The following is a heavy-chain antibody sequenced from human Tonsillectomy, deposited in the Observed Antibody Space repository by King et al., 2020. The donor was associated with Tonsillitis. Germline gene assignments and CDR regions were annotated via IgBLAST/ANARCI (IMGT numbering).Heavy chain of an antibody. CDR2: ISGSGGTT. V-gene: IGHV3-23*04. Sequence: VQLVESGGGLVQPGGSLRLSCAASGFTFNNYAMSWVRQAPGKGLEWVSTISGSGGTTYYADSVKGRFTISSDNSKNTLYLQMNSLRAEDTAVYYCAKSPGYAGNLNFDYWGQGTLVTVTS. CDR3: AKSPGYAGNLNFDY. J-gene: IGHJ4*02. CDR1: GFTFNNYA. D-gene: IGHD4-23*01.